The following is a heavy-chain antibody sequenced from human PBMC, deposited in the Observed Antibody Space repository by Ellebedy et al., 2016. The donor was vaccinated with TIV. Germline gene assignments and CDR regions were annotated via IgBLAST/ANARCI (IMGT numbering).Heavy chain of an antibody. Sequence: GESLKISCAASGFTFSSYGMNWVRQAPGKGLEWVANIKQDGSEKYYVDSVKGRFTISRDNAKNSLYLQMNSLRAEDTAVYYCARDRDDYGFFDYWGQGTLVTVSS. CDR3: ARDRDDYGFFDY. V-gene: IGHV3-7*04. CDR1: GFTFSSYG. CDR2: IKQDGSEK. D-gene: IGHD4-17*01. J-gene: IGHJ4*02.